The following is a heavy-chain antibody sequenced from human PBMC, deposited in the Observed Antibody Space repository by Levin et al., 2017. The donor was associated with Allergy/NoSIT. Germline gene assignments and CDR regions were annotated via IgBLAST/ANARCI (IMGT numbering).Heavy chain of an antibody. CDR2: ISSSGSTI. Sequence: GESLKISCAASGFTFSDYYMSWIRQAPGKGLEWVSYISSSGSTIYYADSVKGRFTISRDNAKNSLYLQMNSLRAEDTAVYYCTMDRRWAAAGKEFDYWGQGTLVTVSS. V-gene: IGHV3-11*01. CDR1: GFTFSDYY. CDR3: TMDRRWAAAGKEFDY. J-gene: IGHJ4*02. D-gene: IGHD6-13*01.